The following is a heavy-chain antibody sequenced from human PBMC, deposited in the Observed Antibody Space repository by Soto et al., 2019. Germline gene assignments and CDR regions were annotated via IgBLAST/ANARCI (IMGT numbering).Heavy chain of an antibody. D-gene: IGHD3-10*01. CDR3: AKDLSYYGSGSYNYYFDH. V-gene: IGHV3-30*18. CDR2: ISYDGSNK. Sequence: GGSLRLSCAASGFTFSSYGMHWVRQAPGKGLEWVAVISYDGSNKYYADSVKGRFTISRDNSKNTLYLQMNSLRAEDTAVYYCAKDLSYYGSGSYNYYFDHWGQGTLVTVSS. J-gene: IGHJ4*02. CDR1: GFTFSSYG.